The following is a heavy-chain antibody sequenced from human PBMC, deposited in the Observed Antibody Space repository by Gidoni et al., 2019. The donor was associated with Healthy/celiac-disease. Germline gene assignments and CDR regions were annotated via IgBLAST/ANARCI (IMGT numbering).Heavy chain of an antibody. J-gene: IGHJ6*02. CDR3: ASVKPKNYDFWSGYYISYDRYGMDV. Sequence: EVQLVESGGGLIQPGGSLRLSCAASGFTVSSNYMRWVRPSPGKGLEWVSVIYSGGSTYYADSVKGRFTISRDNSKNTLYLQMNSLRAEDTAVYYCASVKPKNYDFWSGYYISYDRYGMDVWGQGTTVTVSS. V-gene: IGHV3-53*01. CDR1: GFTVSSNY. CDR2: IYSGGST. D-gene: IGHD3-3*01.